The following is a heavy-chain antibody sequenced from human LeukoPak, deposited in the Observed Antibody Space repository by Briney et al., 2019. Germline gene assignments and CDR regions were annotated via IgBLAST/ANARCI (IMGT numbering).Heavy chain of an antibody. CDR1: GTSISDYY. Sequence: PSETLSLTCNVSGTSISDYYWSWVRQSPEKGLEWIVSLLYRGSTHYNPSLRSRVAISHDTSNNQFSLKLTSVTTADTAVYYCARTGRRGYFDFWGRGTLVTVSS. CDR2: LLYRGST. D-gene: IGHD1-14*01. J-gene: IGHJ2*01. V-gene: IGHV4-59*01. CDR3: ARTGRRGYFDF.